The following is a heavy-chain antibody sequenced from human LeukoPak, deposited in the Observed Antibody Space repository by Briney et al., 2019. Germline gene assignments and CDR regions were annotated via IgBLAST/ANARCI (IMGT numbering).Heavy chain of an antibody. CDR1: GFTFSTYG. CDR2: ISGSGGST. Sequence: PGGTLRLSCAASGFTFSTYGMSWVRQAPGKGLEWVSAISGSGGSTYYADSVKGRFTISRDNSKNTLYPQMNSLRAEDTAVYYCAKDDSEAVQADIVVVPAITTDYWGQGTLVTVSS. V-gene: IGHV3-23*01. CDR3: AKDDSEAVQADIVVVPAITTDY. D-gene: IGHD2-2*01. J-gene: IGHJ4*02.